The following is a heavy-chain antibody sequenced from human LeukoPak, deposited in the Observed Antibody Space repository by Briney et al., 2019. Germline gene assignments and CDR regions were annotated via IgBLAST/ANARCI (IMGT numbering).Heavy chain of an antibody. Sequence: PSETLSLTCTVSGGSFSIYYWSWIRQPAGKGLEWIGHIYTSGSTNYNPSLKSRVTMSVDTSKNQFSLNLNSVTAADTAVYYCARGPTTVTRAFDYWGQGTLVTVSP. CDR2: IYTSGST. V-gene: IGHV4-4*07. D-gene: IGHD4-17*01. J-gene: IGHJ4*02. CDR3: ARGPTTVTRAFDY. CDR1: GGSFSIYY.